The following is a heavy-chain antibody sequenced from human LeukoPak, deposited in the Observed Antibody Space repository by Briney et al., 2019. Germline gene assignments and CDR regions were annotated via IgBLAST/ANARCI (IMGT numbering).Heavy chain of an antibody. J-gene: IGHJ4*02. CDR2: ISGNDGST. V-gene: IGHV3-23*01. CDR3: AKGGRALTALDY. Sequence: GGSLRLSCAASGFTFSSYAMTWVRQAPGKGLEWVSAISGNDGSTYYTDSVKGRFTISRDNSKSTVYLQMNSLRADDTAVYYCAKGGRALTALDYWGQGTLVTVS. CDR1: GFTFSSYA. D-gene: IGHD3-16*01.